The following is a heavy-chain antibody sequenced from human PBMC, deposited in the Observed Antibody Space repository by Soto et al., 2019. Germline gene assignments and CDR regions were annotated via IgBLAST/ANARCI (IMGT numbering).Heavy chain of an antibody. Sequence: GASVKVSCKASGYTFTSYYMHWVRQAPGQGLEWMGIINPSGGSTSYAQKFQGRVTMTRDTSTSTVYMELSSLRSEDTAVYYCAREHGVISYYYGMDVWGQGTTVTVSS. J-gene: IGHJ6*02. CDR1: GYTFTSYY. V-gene: IGHV1-46*01. D-gene: IGHD3-16*02. CDR3: AREHGVISYYYGMDV. CDR2: INPSGGST.